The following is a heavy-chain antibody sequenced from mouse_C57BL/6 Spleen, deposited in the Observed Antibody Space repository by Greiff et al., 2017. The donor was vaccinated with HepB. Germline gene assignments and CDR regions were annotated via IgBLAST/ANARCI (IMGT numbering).Heavy chain of an antibody. CDR3: ARKRGYGSSRYYAMDY. J-gene: IGHJ4*01. Sequence: QVQLKQSGPGLVQPSQSLSITCTVSGFSLTSYGVHWVRQSPGKGLEWLGVIWSGGSTDYNAAFISRLSISKDNSKSQVFFKMNSLQADDTAIYYCARKRGYGSSRYYAMDYWGQGTSVTVSS. D-gene: IGHD1-1*01. V-gene: IGHV2-2*01. CDR1: GFSLTSYG. CDR2: IWSGGST.